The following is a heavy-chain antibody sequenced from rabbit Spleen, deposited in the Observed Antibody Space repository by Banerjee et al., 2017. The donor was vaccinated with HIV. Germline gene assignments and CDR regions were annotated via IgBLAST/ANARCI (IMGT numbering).Heavy chain of an antibody. D-gene: IGHD7-1*01. CDR1: GFTISSSYW. Sequence: QEQLEESGGGLVKPEGSLTLTCTASGFTISSSYWMCWVRQAPGKGLEWIACIYTSDGSAYYASWVNGRFSISKTSSTTVTLQMTSLTAADTATYFCARGSTGGVHGWLDNFNLWGQGTLVTVS. CDR3: ARGSTGGVHGWLDNFNL. J-gene: IGHJ4*01. V-gene: IGHV1S45*01. CDR2: IYTSDGSA.